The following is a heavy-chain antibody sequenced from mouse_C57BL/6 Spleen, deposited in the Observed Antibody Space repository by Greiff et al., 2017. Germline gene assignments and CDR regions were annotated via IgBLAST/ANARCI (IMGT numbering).Heavy chain of an antibody. CDR2: IDPSDSYT. D-gene: IGHD1-1*01. J-gene: IGHJ4*01. Sequence: QVQLKQSGAELVKPGASVKLSCKASGYTFTSYWMQWVKQRPGQGLEWIGEIDPSDSYTNYNQKFKGKATLTVDTSSSTAYMQLSSLTSEDSAVYYCARRGSSYYAMDYWGQGTSVTVSS. V-gene: IGHV1-50*01. CDR1: GYTFTSYW. CDR3: ARRGSSYYAMDY.